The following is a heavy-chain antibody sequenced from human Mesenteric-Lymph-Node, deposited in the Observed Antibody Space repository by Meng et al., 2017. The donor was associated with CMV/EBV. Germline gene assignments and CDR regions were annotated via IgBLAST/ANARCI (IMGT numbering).Heavy chain of an antibody. CDR1: RFRFDDYG. J-gene: IGHJ6*02. Sequence: GESLKISCAASRFRFDDYGMNWVRQVPGKGLEWVAGINDNGAGRGYADSVKGRFTIFRDNDRNSLYLQMNSLRAEDTALYYCARAQGYYDSSGYYNSYYYDMDVWGQGTTVTVSS. V-gene: IGHV3-20*04. CDR2: INDNGAGR. CDR3: ARAQGYYDSSGYYNSYYYDMDV. D-gene: IGHD3-22*01.